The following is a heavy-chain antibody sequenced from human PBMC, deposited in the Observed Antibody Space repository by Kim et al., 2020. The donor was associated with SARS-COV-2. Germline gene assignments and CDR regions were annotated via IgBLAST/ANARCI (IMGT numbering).Heavy chain of an antibody. D-gene: IGHD6-13*01. CDR1: GGSISSYY. J-gene: IGHJ4*02. CDR2: IYYSGST. CDR3: ARHPGVAAHFDY. V-gene: IGHV4-59*08. Sequence: SETLSLTCTVSGGSISSYYWSWIRQPPGKGLEWIGYIYYSGSTNYNPSLKSRVTISVDTSKNQFSLKLSSVTAADTAVYYCARHPGVAAHFDYWGQGTLVTVSS.